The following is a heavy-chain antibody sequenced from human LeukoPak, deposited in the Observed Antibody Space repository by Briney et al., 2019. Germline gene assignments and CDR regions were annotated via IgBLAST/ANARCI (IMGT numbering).Heavy chain of an antibody. Sequence: KTGRSLRLSCAASAFTFTNSSMNWIRQAPGKGLEWVSSITDSPNYVEYADSVKGRFTISIDDAKNSLYLQMDSLRADDTAVYYCARDPYQLSWFDPWGQGTLVTVSS. V-gene: IGHV3-21*01. CDR3: ARDPYQLSWFDP. D-gene: IGHD1-1*01. CDR2: ITDSPNYV. J-gene: IGHJ5*02. CDR1: AFTFTNSS.